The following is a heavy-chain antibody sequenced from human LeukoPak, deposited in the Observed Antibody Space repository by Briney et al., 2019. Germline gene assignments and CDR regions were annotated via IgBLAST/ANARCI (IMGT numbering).Heavy chain of an antibody. CDR2: ISGSGGST. D-gene: IGHD3-10*01. CDR1: GFTFSSYA. Sequence: GGSLRLSCAASGFTFSSYAMSWVRQAPGKGLEWVSAISGSGGSTYYADSVKGRFTISRDNSKNTLYLQMNSLRAEDTAVYYCAKSGSGSYYKRGYYFDYWGQGTLVTVSS. V-gene: IGHV3-23*01. CDR3: AKSGSGSYYKRGYYFDY. J-gene: IGHJ4*02.